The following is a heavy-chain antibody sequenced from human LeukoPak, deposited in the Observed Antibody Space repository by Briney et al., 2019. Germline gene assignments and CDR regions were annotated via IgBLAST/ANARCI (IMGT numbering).Heavy chain of an antibody. CDR3: AKCDSSSSWYCAFDI. CDR2: ISYDGSNK. V-gene: IGHV3-30*18. J-gene: IGHJ3*02. D-gene: IGHD6-13*01. Sequence: GGSLRLSCAASGFTFSSYWMSWVRQAPGKGLEWVAVISYDGSNKYYADSVKGRFTISRDNSKNTLYLQMNSLRAEDTAVYYCAKCDSSSSWYCAFDIWGQGTMVTVSS. CDR1: GFTFSSYW.